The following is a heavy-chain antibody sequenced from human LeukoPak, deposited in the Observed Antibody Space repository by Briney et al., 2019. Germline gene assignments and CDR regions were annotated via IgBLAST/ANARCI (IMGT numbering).Heavy chain of an antibody. J-gene: IGHJ4*02. CDR1: GFTFSSYA. V-gene: IGHV3-23*01. D-gene: IGHD3-22*01. CDR3: AIMHPYYDGSGYWVQ. CDR2: ISTSGGSS. Sequence: QPGGSLRLSCAASGFTFSSYAMSWVRQAPGKGLEWVSGISTSGGSSSYPDSVKGRFTISRDNPRNTLYMQMNSLRAEDTALYYCAIMHPYYDGSGYWVQWGQGTLVTVSS.